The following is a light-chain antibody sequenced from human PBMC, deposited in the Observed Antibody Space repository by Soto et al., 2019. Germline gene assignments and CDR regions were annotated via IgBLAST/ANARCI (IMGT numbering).Light chain of an antibody. CDR3: QQYSSYWT. CDR1: QTISRW. Sequence: IHRTHAPSTLSGSVGDIVAITFRASQTISRWLAWYQQKPGKAPKLLIYKASNLESGVPSRFSARGSGTEFTLSISSLQPDDFATYYCQQYSSYWTFGQGTKVDIK. CDR2: KAS. V-gene: IGKV1-5*03. J-gene: IGKJ1*01.